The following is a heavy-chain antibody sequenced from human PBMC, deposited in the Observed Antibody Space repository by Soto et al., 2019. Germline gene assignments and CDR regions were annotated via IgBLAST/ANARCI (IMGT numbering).Heavy chain of an antibody. CDR1: GYTFTSYG. V-gene: IGHV1-18*01. CDR2: ISAYNGNT. Sequence: ASVKVSCKASGYTFTSYGISWVRQAPGQGLEWMGWISAYNGNTNYAQKLQGRVTMTTDTSTSTAYMELRSLRSDDTAVYYCARSSITIFGVVIIYFDYWGQGTLVTVSS. D-gene: IGHD3-3*01. CDR3: ARSSITIFGVVIIYFDY. J-gene: IGHJ4*02.